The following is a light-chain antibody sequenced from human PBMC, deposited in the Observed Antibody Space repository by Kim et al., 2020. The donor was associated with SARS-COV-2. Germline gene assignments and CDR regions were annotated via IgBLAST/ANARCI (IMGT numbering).Light chain of an antibody. CDR2: GKN. CDR1: SSNIGAIYD. J-gene: IGLJ3*02. V-gene: IGLV1-40*01. Sequence: QSVLTQPPSVSGAPGQRVTIPCTGSSSNIGAIYDVHWYQQLPGTAPKLLIYGKNNRPSGVPDRFSGSKSGTSASLAITGLQAEDEADYYCQSYDNNLNSWVFGGGTQLTVL. CDR3: QSYDNNLNSWV.